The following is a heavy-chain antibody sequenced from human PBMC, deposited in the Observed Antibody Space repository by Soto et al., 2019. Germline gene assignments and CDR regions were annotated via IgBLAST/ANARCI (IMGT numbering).Heavy chain of an antibody. Sequence: PWGSLRLSCAASGFIVSSTFMSWVRQAPGKGLEWVSSLYSAGNTFYGDSVKGRFTVSRDDSKNTVYLQMDSLGAEDTAMYFCARGHAYSYGYSYYFDYWGQGALVTVSS. CDR2: LYSAGNT. CDR3: ARGHAYSYGYSYYFDY. J-gene: IGHJ4*02. CDR1: GFIVSSTF. V-gene: IGHV3-53*01. D-gene: IGHD5-18*01.